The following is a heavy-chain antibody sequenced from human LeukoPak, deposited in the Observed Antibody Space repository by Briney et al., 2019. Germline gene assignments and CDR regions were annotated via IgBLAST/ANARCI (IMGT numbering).Heavy chain of an antibody. CDR1: GYSFTSYG. J-gene: IGHJ4*02. V-gene: IGHV1-18*01. CDR3: ARDAADTVRGGDY. D-gene: IGHD5-18*01. CDR2: ISANSGNT. Sequence: ASMKVSCKASGYSFTSYGISWVRQGPGQGLEWMGWISANSGNTNYAQKLQGRVTMTTDTSTSTAYMELRSLRSDDTAVYFCARDAADTVRGGDYWGQGSLVTVSS.